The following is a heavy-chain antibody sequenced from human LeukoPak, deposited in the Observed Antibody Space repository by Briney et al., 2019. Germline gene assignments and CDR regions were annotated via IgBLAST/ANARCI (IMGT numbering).Heavy chain of an antibody. CDR2: IYHSGST. Sequence: PSGTLSLTCAVSGGSISSSNWWSWVRQPPGQGLEWIGEIYHSGSTNYNPSLKSRVTISVDKSKNQFSLKLSSVTAADTAVYYCARRGNYDILTGYPAQGYFDYWGQGTLVTVSS. CDR1: GGSISSSNW. V-gene: IGHV4-4*02. D-gene: IGHD3-9*01. J-gene: IGHJ4*02. CDR3: ARRGNYDILTGYPAQGYFDY.